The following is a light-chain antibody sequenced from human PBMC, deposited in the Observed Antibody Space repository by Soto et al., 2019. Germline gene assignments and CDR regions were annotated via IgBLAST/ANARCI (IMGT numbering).Light chain of an antibody. CDR1: QGISSY. CDR3: QQLNNYPFT. J-gene: IGKJ3*01. Sequence: DIQLTQSPSFLSASIGDRVTIACRASQGISSYLAWYQQKPGKAPKLLIYAASTLQSGVPSNFSGSGSGTEFTLTIISLQPEDFATYYCQQLNNYPFTFGPGTKVDIK. V-gene: IGKV1-9*01. CDR2: AAS.